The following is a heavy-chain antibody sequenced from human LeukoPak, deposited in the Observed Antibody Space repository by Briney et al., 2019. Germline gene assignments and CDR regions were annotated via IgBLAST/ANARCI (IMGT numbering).Heavy chain of an antibody. D-gene: IGHD3-22*01. CDR2: ISSSGSTI. J-gene: IGHJ4*02. CDR1: GFTFSSYE. CDR3: ARGKITMIVGPFDY. Sequence: GGSLRLSCAVSGFTFSSYEMNWVRQAPGKGLECVSYISSSGSTIYYADSVKGRFTISRDNAKKSLYLQMNSLRAEDTAVYYCARGKITMIVGPFDYWGQGTLVTVSS. V-gene: IGHV3-48*03.